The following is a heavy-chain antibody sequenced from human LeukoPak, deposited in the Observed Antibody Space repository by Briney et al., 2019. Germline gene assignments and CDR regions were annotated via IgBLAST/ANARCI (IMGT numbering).Heavy chain of an antibody. CDR2: TYNSGRT. Sequence: PSETLSLTCTVSGGSMSNYYWTWIRQPPGQGLEWIGYTYNSGRTNYNPSLKSRVTISADTSKNQFSLKLDSVTAADTANYYCARRRRIGAAGGDGMDVWGQGTTVTVSS. D-gene: IGHD6-13*01. CDR3: ARRRRIGAAGGDGMDV. CDR1: GGSMSNYY. J-gene: IGHJ6*02. V-gene: IGHV4-4*09.